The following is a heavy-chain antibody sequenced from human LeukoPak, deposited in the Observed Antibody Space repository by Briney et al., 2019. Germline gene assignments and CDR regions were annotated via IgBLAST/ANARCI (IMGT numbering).Heavy chain of an antibody. J-gene: IGHJ3*02. D-gene: IGHD2-8*01. Sequence: GGSLRLSCAASGFSFDNRAMSWLRQAPGKGLEWVSTITGSGTTTYYADSVKGRFTISRDISRKTVYLQMNSLRAEDTAVYYCAKDSFSSNGIYDALDIWGQGTVVTVSS. CDR2: ITGSGTTT. CDR3: AKDSFSSNGIYDALDI. CDR1: GFSFDNRA. V-gene: IGHV3-23*01.